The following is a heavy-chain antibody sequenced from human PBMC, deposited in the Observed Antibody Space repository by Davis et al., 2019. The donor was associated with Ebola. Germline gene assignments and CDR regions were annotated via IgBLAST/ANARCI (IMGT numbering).Heavy chain of an antibody. J-gene: IGHJ6*03. V-gene: IGHV4-61*09. CDR3: ARHNWNYVADYYYYMDV. D-gene: IGHD1-7*01. CDR2: IYTSGST. Sequence: PSETLSLTCTVSGGSISSGSYYWSWIRQPAGKGLEWIGHIYTSGSTNYNPSLKSRVTISVDTSKNQFSLKLSSVTAADTAVYYCARHNWNYVADYYYYMDVWGKGTTVTVSS. CDR1: GGSISSGSYY.